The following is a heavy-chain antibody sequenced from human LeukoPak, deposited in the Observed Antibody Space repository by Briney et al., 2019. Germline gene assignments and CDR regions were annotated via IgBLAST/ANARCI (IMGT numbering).Heavy chain of an antibody. J-gene: IGHJ6*04. V-gene: IGHV3-73*01. CDR2: IKTKANSYAT. CDR3: ARDTAMVRGVEYYYGMDV. Sequence: PGGSLRLSCAASGFTFSGSAMHWVRQASGKGLEWVGHIKTKANSYATAYAASVKGRFTISRDDSKNTTYLQMNSPRAEDTAVYYCARDTAMVRGVEYYYGMDVWGKGTTVTVSS. CDR1: GFTFSGSA. D-gene: IGHD5-18*01.